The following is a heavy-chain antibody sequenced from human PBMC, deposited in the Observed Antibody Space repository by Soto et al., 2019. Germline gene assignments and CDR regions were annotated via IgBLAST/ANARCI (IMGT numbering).Heavy chain of an antibody. Sequence: PGESLKISCKASGYSFTTYWIGWVRQMPGKGLEWMGIIYPGDSDTRYSPSFQGQVTISADKSISTAYLQWSSLKASDTAMYYCARLSGYCSGGSCYYYYGMDVWGQGTTVTVSS. CDR1: GYSFTTYW. V-gene: IGHV5-51*01. CDR2: IYPGDSDT. J-gene: IGHJ6*02. D-gene: IGHD2-15*01. CDR3: ARLSGYCSGGSCYYYYGMDV.